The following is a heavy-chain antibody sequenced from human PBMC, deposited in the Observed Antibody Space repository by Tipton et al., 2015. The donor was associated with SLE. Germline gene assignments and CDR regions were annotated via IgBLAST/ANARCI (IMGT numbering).Heavy chain of an antibody. J-gene: IGHJ4*02. CDR1: GGSISSSSYY. V-gene: IGHV4-39*07. Sequence: GLVKPSETLSLTCTVSGGSISSSSYYWGWIRQPPGKGLEWIGSIYYSGSTYYNPSLKSPVTLSIDTSKNRFSLKMRSVTAADTAVYFCARGYCSDGVCYGFGFFDYWGQGNLVTVSS. CDR3: ARGYCSDGVCYGFGFFDY. CDR2: IYYSGST. D-gene: IGHD2-8*01.